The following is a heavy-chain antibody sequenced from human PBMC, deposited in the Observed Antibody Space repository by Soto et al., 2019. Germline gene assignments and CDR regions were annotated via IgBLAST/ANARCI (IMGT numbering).Heavy chain of an antibody. V-gene: IGHV4-4*07. J-gene: IGHJ4*02. CDR3: ARGGIQLSYAFDY. Sequence: SETLSLTCSVSGTSVSNYYWSWIRQPAGKGLEHIGRIYTSGSTSYNPSLRSRVTMSMDTSQTQIYLNLTSVTAADAAVYYCARGGIQLSYAFDYWGQGIQVTVSS. CDR1: GTSVSNYY. CDR2: IYTSGST. D-gene: IGHD5-18*01.